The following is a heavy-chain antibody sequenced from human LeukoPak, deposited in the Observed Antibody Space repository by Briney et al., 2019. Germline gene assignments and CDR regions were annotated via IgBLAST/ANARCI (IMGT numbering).Heavy chain of an antibody. Sequence: GESLKISCKASGYTFSGHYIHWVRQAPGQGLEWMGWINANNGGTSYAQKFQGRVSLTRDTSINTAYMEVSRLRADDTALYSCARDRVPFYSSTFKDYYLQYGLDVWGQGTTVTVSS. J-gene: IGHJ6*02. D-gene: IGHD6-19*01. CDR2: INANNGGT. V-gene: IGHV1-2*02. CDR3: ARDRVPFYSSTFKDYYLQYGLDV. CDR1: GYTFSGHY.